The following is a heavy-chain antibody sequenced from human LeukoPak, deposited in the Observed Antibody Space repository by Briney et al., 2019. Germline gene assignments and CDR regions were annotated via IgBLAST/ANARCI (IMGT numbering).Heavy chain of an antibody. CDR2: ISRDGGRT. Sequence: GGSLRLSCAASHFTFGDYAMHWVRQAPGKGLEWVSLISRDGGRTYYAASVKGRFTISRDNSKNSLFLQMTRLSAEDTAFYYCAKGGGDTAMAMDYWGQGTLVTVSS. CDR3: AKGGGDTAMAMDY. CDR1: HFTFGDYA. D-gene: IGHD5-18*01. J-gene: IGHJ4*02. V-gene: IGHV3-43D*03.